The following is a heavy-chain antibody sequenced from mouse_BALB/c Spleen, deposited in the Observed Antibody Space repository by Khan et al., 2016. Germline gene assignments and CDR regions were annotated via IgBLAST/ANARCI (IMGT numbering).Heavy chain of an antibody. CDR3: ARRGDWFAY. CDR2: IHYSGST. Sequence: EVKLEVSGPDLVKPSQSLSLTCTVTGYSITSGYSWHWIRQFPGNKLEWMGYIHYSGSTNYIPSLKSRISITRDTSKNQYFLQLNSVTTEDTATYYWARRGDWFAYWGRGPLVTVSA. V-gene: IGHV3-1*02. J-gene: IGHJ3*01. CDR1: GYSITSGYS.